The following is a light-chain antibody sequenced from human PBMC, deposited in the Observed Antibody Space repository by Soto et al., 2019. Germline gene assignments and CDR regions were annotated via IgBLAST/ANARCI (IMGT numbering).Light chain of an antibody. CDR1: QGISSY. Sequence: IQLTQSPSSLSASVGDRVTITCRASQGISSYLAWYQQKPGEAPKLLIYKASTLKSGVPSRFSGSGSGTEFTLTISSLQPDDFATYYCQHYNNYSEAFGQGTKVDIK. CDR3: QHYNNYSEA. CDR2: KAS. V-gene: IGKV1-5*03. J-gene: IGKJ1*01.